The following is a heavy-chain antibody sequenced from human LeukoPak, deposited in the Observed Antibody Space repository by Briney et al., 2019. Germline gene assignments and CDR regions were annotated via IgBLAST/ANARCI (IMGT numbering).Heavy chain of an antibody. CDR2: ISSSGITI. D-gene: IGHD2-15*01. J-gene: IGHJ4*02. CDR3: AKDIGYCSGGSCYPRNYYFDY. CDR1: GFTFSDYY. Sequence: GGSLRLSCAASGFTFSDYYMSWIRQAPGKGLGWVSYISSSGITIYYADSVKGRFTISRDNAKNSLYLQMNSLRAEDTAVYYCAKDIGYCSGGSCYPRNYYFDYWGQGTLVTVSS. V-gene: IGHV3-11*04.